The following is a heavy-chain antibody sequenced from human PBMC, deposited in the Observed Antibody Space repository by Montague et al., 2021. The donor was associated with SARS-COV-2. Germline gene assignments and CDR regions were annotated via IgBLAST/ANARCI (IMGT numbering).Heavy chain of an antibody. Sequence: SLRLSWAASGFTFGDYGMSRVRQALGKGLEWVSGINWNGGSTGYADSVKGRFTISRDNAKNSLYLQMNSLRAEDTALYYCARDLEWFGELVDAFDIWGQGTMVTVSS. CDR3: ARDLEWFGELVDAFDI. D-gene: IGHD3-10*01. V-gene: IGHV3-20*04. CDR2: INWNGGST. J-gene: IGHJ3*02. CDR1: GFTFGDYG.